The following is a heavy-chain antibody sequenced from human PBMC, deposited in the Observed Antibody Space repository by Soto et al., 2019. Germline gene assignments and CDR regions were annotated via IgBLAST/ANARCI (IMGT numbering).Heavy chain of an antibody. CDR2: ISGSGGST. D-gene: IGHD2-15*01. Sequence: EVQLLESGGGLVQPGGSLRLSCAASGFTFSSYAMSWVRQAPGKGLEWVSAISGSGGSTYYADSVKGRFTISRDNSKNSLYLQMNSLRAEDTAVYYCAKKSAAVVVVASVDYWGQGTLVTVSS. J-gene: IGHJ4*02. CDR1: GFTFSSYA. V-gene: IGHV3-23*01. CDR3: AKKSAAVVVVASVDY.